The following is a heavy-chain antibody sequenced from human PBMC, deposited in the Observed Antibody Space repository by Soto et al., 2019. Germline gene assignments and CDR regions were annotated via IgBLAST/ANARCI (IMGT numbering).Heavy chain of an antibody. CDR1: GFTFSSYA. J-gene: IGHJ5*02. Sequence: GVLRLSCAASGFTFSSYAMSWVRQAPGKGLEWVSAISGSGGSTYYADSVKGRFTISRDNSKNTLYLQMNSLRAEDTAVYYCATRSMTTSYNWFDPWGQGTLVTVSS. D-gene: IGHD4-4*01. V-gene: IGHV3-23*01. CDR2: ISGSGGST. CDR3: ATRSMTTSYNWFDP.